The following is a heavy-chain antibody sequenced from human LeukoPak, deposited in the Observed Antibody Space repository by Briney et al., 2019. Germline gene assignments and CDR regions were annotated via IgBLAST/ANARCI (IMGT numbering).Heavy chain of an antibody. CDR3: ARDRTGPFDY. D-gene: IGHD1-1*01. Sequence: GGSLRLSCAASGFTFSSYAMHWVRQAPGKGLEWVAVISYDGSNKYYADSVKGRFTISRDNSKNTLYLQMNSLRAEDTAVYYCARDRTGPFDYWGQGTLVTASS. CDR1: GFTFSSYA. J-gene: IGHJ4*02. V-gene: IGHV3-30*01. CDR2: ISYDGSNK.